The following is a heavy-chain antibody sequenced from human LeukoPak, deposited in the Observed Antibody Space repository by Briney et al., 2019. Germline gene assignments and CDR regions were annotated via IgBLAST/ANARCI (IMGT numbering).Heavy chain of an antibody. CDR3: ASSQIGYCSSTSCLGAAFDI. J-gene: IGHJ3*02. Sequence: SVKVSCKASGGTFSSYAISWVRQAPGQGLEWMGGIIPIFGTANYAQKFQGRVTITADESTSTAYMELSSLRSEDTAAYYCASSQIGYCSSTSCLGAAFDIWGQGTMVTVSS. CDR2: IIPIFGTA. D-gene: IGHD2-2*01. V-gene: IGHV1-69*13. CDR1: GGTFSSYA.